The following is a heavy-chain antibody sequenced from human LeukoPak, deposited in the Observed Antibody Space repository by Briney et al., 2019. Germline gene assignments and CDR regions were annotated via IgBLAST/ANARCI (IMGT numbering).Heavy chain of an antibody. CDR1: GYTFTGYY. CDR3: ARDAYYYGSGSYGAAEYFQH. CDR2: INPNSGVT. Sequence: ASVKVSCKASGYTFTGYYMHWVRQAPGQGLEWMGWINPNSGVTNYAQKFQGRVTMTRDTSISTAYMELSRLRSDDTAVYYCARDAYYYGSGSYGAAEYFQHWGQGTLVTVSS. J-gene: IGHJ1*01. D-gene: IGHD3-10*01. V-gene: IGHV1-2*02.